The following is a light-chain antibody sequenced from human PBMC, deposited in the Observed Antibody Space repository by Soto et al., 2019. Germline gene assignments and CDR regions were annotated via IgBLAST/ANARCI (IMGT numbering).Light chain of an antibody. CDR3: GTWDSSLSAWV. Sequence: QSVLTQPPSVSAAPGQKVTISCSGSNSNIGNNYVSWYQQLPGTAPRLLIYDNNKRPSGILDRFSGSKSGTSATLGITGLQTGDEADYYCGTWDSSLSAWVFGGGTKLTVL. V-gene: IGLV1-51*01. CDR1: NSNIGNNY. CDR2: DNN. J-gene: IGLJ3*02.